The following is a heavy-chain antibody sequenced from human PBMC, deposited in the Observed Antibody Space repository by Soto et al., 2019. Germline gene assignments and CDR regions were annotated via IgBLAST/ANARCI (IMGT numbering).Heavy chain of an antibody. V-gene: IGHV6-1*01. J-gene: IGHJ6*02. D-gene: IGHD2-15*01. CDR3: ARSEEDSDYYYYGMDV. Sequence: QTLSHTCVGSGDTVSSNSVAWNWVRQSPSRGLEWLGRTYYRSRWYSDYAVSVRSRIDINADTSKNQVSLQLNSVTPEDTAVYYCARSEEDSDYYYYGMDVWGQGTTVTVSS. CDR2: TYYRSRWYS. CDR1: GDTVSSNSVA.